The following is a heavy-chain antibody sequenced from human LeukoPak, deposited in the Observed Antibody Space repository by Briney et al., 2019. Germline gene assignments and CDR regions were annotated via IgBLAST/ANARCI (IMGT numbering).Heavy chain of an antibody. V-gene: IGHV1-8*03. J-gene: IGHJ3*02. CDR2: MNPNSGNT. CDR3: ARGIAARLGRAFDI. Sequence: GASVNVSCKASGYTFTSYDINWVRQATGQGLEWMGWMNPNSGNTGYAQKFQGRVTITRNTSISTAYMELSSLRSEDTAVYYCARGIAARLGRAFDIWGQGTMVTVSS. CDR1: GYTFTSYD. D-gene: IGHD6-6*01.